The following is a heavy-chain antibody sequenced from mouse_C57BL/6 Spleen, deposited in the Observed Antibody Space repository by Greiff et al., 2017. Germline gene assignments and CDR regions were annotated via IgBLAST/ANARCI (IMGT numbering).Heavy chain of an antibody. Sequence: QVQLQHSGPELVKPGASVKISCRASGYAFRSSWMHWVKQRPGKGLEWIGQIYPGDGDTNYNGKFKGKATLTADKSSSTAYMQLSSLTSEDSAVYFCARGSNYAMDYWGQGTSVTVSS. CDR2: IYPGDGDT. D-gene: IGHD5-1*01. CDR1: GYAFRSSW. CDR3: ARGSNYAMDY. J-gene: IGHJ4*01. V-gene: IGHV1-82*01.